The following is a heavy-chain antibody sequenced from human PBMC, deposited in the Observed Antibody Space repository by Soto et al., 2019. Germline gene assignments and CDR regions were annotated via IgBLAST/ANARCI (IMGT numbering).Heavy chain of an antibody. CDR3: ASRGYSYGYFDY. V-gene: IGHV4-59*01. CDR1: GGSISSYY. J-gene: IGHJ4*02. Sequence: SETLSLTCTVSGGSISSYYWSWIRQPPGKGLEWIGYIYYSGSTNYNPSLKSRVTISVDTSKNQFSLKLSSVTAADTAVYYCASRGYSYGYFDYWGQGTLVTVSS. CDR2: IYYSGST. D-gene: IGHD5-18*01.